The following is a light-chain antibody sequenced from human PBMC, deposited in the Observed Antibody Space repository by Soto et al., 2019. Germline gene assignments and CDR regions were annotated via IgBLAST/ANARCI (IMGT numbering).Light chain of an antibody. CDR1: QIIDNW. CDR2: RAS. CDR3: QEYTSY. J-gene: IGKJ4*01. V-gene: IGKV1-5*03. Sequence: DIHMTQSPYTLSASVGDRVTITCRTGQIIDNWLAWYQQKPGKPPKLLIYRASSLETGVPSRFSGSGSGTEFTVTLSNLQPDDSATYYCQEYTSYFGGGTKLEIK.